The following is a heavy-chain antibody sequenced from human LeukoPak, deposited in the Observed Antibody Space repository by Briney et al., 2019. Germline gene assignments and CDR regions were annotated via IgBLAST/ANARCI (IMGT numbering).Heavy chain of an antibody. D-gene: IGHD3-22*01. J-gene: IGHJ4*02. CDR2: ISGSGDST. CDR1: GFTFSSYA. CDR3: AKWNGYNLGSYYFDS. V-gene: IGHV3-23*01. Sequence: GGSLRLSCAASGFTFSSYAMSWVRQAPGKGLEWVSAISGSGDSTSYADSVKGRFTISRDNSKNTLYLQMNSLRAEDTAVYYCAKWNGYNLGSYYFDSWGQGTLVTVSS.